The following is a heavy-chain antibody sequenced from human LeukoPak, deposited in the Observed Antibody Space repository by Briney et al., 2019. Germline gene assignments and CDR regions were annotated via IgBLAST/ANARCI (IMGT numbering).Heavy chain of an antibody. CDR3: ARGLCPSCFLIDY. Sequence: PSETLSLTCAVYGGSFSGYYWSWIRQPPGKGLEWIGEINHSGSTNYNPSLKSRVTISVDTSKNQFSLKLSAVTAADTAVYYCARGLCPSCFLIDYWGQGTLVTVSS. J-gene: IGHJ4*02. CDR1: GGSFSGYY. V-gene: IGHV4-34*01. CDR2: INHSGST. D-gene: IGHD2-2*01.